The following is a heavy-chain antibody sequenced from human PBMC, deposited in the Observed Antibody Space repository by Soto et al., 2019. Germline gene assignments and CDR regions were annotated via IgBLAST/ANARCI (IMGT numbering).Heavy chain of an antibody. CDR2: ISAST. CDR1: GFTVSSYA. D-gene: IGHD6-13*01. CDR3: AIRRYSNKWYYLDY. J-gene: IGHJ4*02. V-gene: IGHV3-23*01. Sequence: EMQLLESGGGLVQAGGSLRLSCAASGFTVSSYALNWVRQAPGKGLEWVSGISASTYYADSVKCRFTISRDTSKNTLYMHMNSLRAEDTAIYFCAIRRYSNKWYYLDYWGQGTLVTVSS.